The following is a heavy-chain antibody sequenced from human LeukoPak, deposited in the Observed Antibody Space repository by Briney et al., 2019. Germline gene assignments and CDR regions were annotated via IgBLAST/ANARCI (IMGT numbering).Heavy chain of an antibody. CDR1: GYTFTSYD. D-gene: IGHD3-3*01. J-gene: IGHJ4*02. V-gene: IGHV1-8*01. CDR3: ARGYDFWSDY. CDR2: MSPNSGNT. Sequence: ASVKVSCKASGYTFTSYDINWVRQATGQGLEWMGWMSPNSGNTGYAQKFQGRVTITADESTSTAYMELSSLRSEDTAVYYCARGYDFWSDYWGQGTLVTVSS.